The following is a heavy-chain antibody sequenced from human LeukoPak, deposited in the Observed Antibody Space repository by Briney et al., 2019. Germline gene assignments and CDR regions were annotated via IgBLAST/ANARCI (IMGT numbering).Heavy chain of an antibody. Sequence: GGSLRLSCAASGFIVTNNYMTWVRQAPGKGLEWVAIIYSNSNTYYADSVNGRFTVSRDNSKNTVYLQLNSLRAEDTAVYYCARGLGTFEDTYLDLWGRGTLVTVSS. D-gene: IGHD2-15*01. CDR3: ARGLGTFEDTYLDL. J-gene: IGHJ2*01. CDR1: GFIVTNNY. CDR2: IYSNSNT. V-gene: IGHV3-53*01.